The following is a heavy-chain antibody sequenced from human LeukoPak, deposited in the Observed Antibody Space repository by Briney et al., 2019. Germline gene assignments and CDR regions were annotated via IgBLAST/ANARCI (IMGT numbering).Heavy chain of an antibody. CDR2: IYTSGST. CDR1: GGSISSYY. D-gene: IGHD3-22*01. V-gene: IGHV4-4*07. Sequence: SETLSLTCTVSGGSISSYYWSWIRQPAGKGLEWIGRIYTSGSTNYNPSLKSRVTMSVGTSKNQFSLKLSSVAAADTAVYYCARDLYYDSSGYESWFDPWGQGTLVTVSS. CDR3: ARDLYYDSSGYESWFDP. J-gene: IGHJ5*02.